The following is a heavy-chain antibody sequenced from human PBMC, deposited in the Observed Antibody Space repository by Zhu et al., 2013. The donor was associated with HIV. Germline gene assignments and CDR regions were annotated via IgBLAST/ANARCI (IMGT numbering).Heavy chain of an antibody. CDR1: GFTFSRHA. D-gene: IGHD2-21*01. Sequence: EVQLVESGGGLVQPGGSLRLSCAASGFTFSRHAMSWVRQVPGEGLEWVSTFGSGPRSIYYADSVEGRFTISRDSSKDTLYLQMNNLRADDTAVYYCARSPRLTHCGGDCYSAGMDYWGQGALVTVSS. J-gene: IGHJ4*02. V-gene: IGHV3-23*04. CDR3: ARSPRLTHCGGDCYSAGMDY. CDR2: FGSGPRSI.